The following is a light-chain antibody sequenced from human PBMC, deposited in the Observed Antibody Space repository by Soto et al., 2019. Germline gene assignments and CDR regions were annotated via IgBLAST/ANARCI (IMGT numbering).Light chain of an antibody. V-gene: IGLV4-69*01. CDR1: SGHSSYA. CDR3: QTWGTGIVV. J-gene: IGLJ2*01. Sequence: QPVLTQSPSASASLEASVKLTCTLSSGHSSYAIAWHQQQPEKGPRYLMKLNSDGSHSKGDGIPDRFSGSSSGAERYLTISSLQSEDEADYYCQTWGTGIVVFGGGTQLTAL. CDR2: LNSDGSH.